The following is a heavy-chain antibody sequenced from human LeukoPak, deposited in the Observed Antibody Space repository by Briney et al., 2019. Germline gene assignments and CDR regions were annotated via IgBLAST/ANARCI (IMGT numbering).Heavy chain of an antibody. CDR3: ARVLNMGLDS. V-gene: IGHV3-48*04. J-gene: IGHJ4*02. CDR2: ITSSSTI. CDR1: GFTFNTYS. Sequence: GGSLRLSCAASGFTFNTYSMNWVRQAPGKGLEWISYITSSSTIYYADSMKGRFTVSRDNAKNSLYLQMNSLRAEDTAVYYCARVLNMGLDSWGQGTLVTVSS.